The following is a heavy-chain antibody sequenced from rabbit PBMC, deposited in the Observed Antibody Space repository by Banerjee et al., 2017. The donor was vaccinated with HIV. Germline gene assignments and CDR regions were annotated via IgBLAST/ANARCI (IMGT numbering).Heavy chain of an antibody. Sequence: QEQLEESGGDLVKPGASLTLTCKASGFSFSNYYYMCWVRQAPGKGLEWIACIYNGDGSTYYASWAKGRFTISKTSSTTVTLQMTSLTAADTATHFCARDETGDVAYNYKLWGPGTLVTVS. CDR2: IYNGDGST. CDR3: ARDETGDVAYNYKL. CDR1: GFSFSNYYY. J-gene: IGHJ4*01. V-gene: IGHV1S45*01. D-gene: IGHD2-1*01.